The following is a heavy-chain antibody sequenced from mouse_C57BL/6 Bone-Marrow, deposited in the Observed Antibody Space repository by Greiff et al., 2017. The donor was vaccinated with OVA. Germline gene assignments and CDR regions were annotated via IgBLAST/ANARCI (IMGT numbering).Heavy chain of an antibody. CDR3: ARRGHYYGSSPYAMDY. CDR2: IYPRSGNT. CDR1: GYTFTSYG. J-gene: IGHJ4*01. D-gene: IGHD1-1*01. Sequence: VQVVESGAELARPGASVKLSCKASGYTFTSYGISWVKQRTGQGLEWIGEIYPRSGNTYYNEKFKGQATLTAAKSSSTAYMELRSLTSEDSAVYFCARRGHYYGSSPYAMDYWGQGTSVTVSS. V-gene: IGHV1-81*01.